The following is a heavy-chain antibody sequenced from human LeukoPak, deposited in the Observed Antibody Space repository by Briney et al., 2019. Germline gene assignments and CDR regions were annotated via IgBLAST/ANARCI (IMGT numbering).Heavy chain of an antibody. CDR2: ISGSGGST. V-gene: IGHV3-23*01. CDR3: AKDQKYQPLRPGPFDY. D-gene: IGHD2-2*01. J-gene: IGHJ4*02. Sequence: GGSLRLSCAASGFTFSSYAMSWVRQAPGKGLEWVSAISGSGGSTYYADSVKGRFTISRDNSKNTLYLQMNSLRAEDTAVYYCAKDQKYQPLRPGPFDYWGQGTLVTVSS. CDR1: GFTFSSYA.